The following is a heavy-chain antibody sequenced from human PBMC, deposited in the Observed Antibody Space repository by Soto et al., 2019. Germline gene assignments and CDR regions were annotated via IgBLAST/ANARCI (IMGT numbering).Heavy chain of an antibody. CDR2: IDPSDSYT. CDR3: ARGLGYSYGYYYYGMDV. J-gene: IGHJ6*02. CDR1: GYSFTSYW. Sequence: GESLKISCKGSGYSFTSYWISWVRQMPGKGLEWMGRIDPSDSYTNYSPSFQGHVTISADKSISTAYLQWSSLKASDTAMYYCARGLGYSYGYYYYGMDVWGQGTTVTVSS. D-gene: IGHD5-18*01. V-gene: IGHV5-10-1*01.